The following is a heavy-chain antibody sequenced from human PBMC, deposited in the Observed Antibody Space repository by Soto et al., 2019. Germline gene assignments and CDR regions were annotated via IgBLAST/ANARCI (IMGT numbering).Heavy chain of an antibody. CDR1: GYSFTSYW. D-gene: IGHD3-10*01. V-gene: IGHV5-51*01. CDR2: IYPGDSDT. CDR3: ARHSYYYGSGSYYPPDY. Sequence: PGESLKISCKGSGYSFTSYWIGWVRQMPGKGLEWMGIIYPGDSDTRYSPSFQGQVTISADKSISTAYLQWSSLKASDTAMYYCARHSYYYGSGSYYPPDYWGQGTLVTVSS. J-gene: IGHJ4*02.